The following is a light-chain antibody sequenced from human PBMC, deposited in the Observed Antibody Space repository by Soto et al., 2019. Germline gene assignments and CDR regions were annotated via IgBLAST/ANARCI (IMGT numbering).Light chain of an antibody. CDR3: QQVNSYPIT. CDR1: QGINNY. J-gene: IGKJ5*01. CDR2: AAS. Sequence: DIQLTQSPSFLSASVGDRVTITCRASQGINNYLAWYQQKAGKAPKLLIYAASTLQSGVPSRFSGSGSGTEFTLTISSLQPEDFVTYYCQQVNSYPITFGQGTRLEIK. V-gene: IGKV1-9*01.